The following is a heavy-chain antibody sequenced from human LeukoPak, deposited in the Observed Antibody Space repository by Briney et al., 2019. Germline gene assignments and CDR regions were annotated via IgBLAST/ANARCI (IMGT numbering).Heavy chain of an antibody. D-gene: IGHD2-21*02. CDR2: IWYDGSNK. Sequence: GGSLRLSCAASGFTFSSYAMHWVRQAPGKGLEWVAVIWYDGSNKYYADSVKGRFTISRDNSKNTLYLQMNSLRAEDTAVYYCAKDFAYCGGDCPLDAFDIWGQGTMVTVSS. V-gene: IGHV3-30*02. J-gene: IGHJ3*02. CDR1: GFTFSSYA. CDR3: AKDFAYCGGDCPLDAFDI.